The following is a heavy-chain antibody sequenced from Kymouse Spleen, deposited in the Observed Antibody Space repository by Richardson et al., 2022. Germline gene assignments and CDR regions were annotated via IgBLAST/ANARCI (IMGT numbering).Heavy chain of an antibody. Sequence: QVQLQQWGAGLLKPSETLSLTCAVYGGSFSGYYWSWIRQPPGKGLEWIGEINHSGSTNYNPSLKSRVTISVDTSKNQFSLKLSSVTAADTAVYYCARLPFGVVKDYGMDVWGQGTTVTVSS. CDR2: INHSGST. D-gene: IGHD3-3*01. V-gene: IGHV4-34*01. CDR1: GGSFSGYY. CDR3: ARLPFGVVKDYGMDV. J-gene: IGHJ6*02.